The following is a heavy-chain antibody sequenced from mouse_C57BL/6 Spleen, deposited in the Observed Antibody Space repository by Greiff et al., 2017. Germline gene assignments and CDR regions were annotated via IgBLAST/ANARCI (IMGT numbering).Heavy chain of an antibody. CDR2: IYPRSGNT. CDR1: GYTFTSYG. CDR3: ARYMDDYDVGAMDY. Sequence: QVQLQQSGAELARPGASVKLSCKASGYTFTSYGISWVKQRPGQGLEWIGEIYPRSGNTYYNEKFKGKATLTADKSSSTAYMELRSLTSEDSAVYVCARYMDDYDVGAMDYWGQGTSVTVSS. D-gene: IGHD2-4*01. J-gene: IGHJ4*01. V-gene: IGHV1-81*01.